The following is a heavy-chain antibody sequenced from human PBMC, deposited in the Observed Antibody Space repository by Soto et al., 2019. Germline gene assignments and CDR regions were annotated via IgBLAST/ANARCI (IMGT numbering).Heavy chain of an antibody. V-gene: IGHV3-30*02. CDR3: ARDLAAAGGYLFDY. D-gene: IGHD6-13*01. CDR2: IQYDGSKK. CDR1: GFTFRNYG. Sequence: PGWSLRLSCEASGFTFRNYGMHWVRQTPVKGLEWVAGIQYDGSKKYYAESVKGRFTISRDNSKNTLYLEMNSLRAEDTAVYYCARDLAAAGGYLFDYWGQGTLVTVSS. J-gene: IGHJ4*02.